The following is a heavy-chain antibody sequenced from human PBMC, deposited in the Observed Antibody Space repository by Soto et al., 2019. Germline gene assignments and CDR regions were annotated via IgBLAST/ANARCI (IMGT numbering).Heavy chain of an antibody. J-gene: IGHJ4*02. CDR2: IYSSGGT. Sequence: PSETLSLTCIVSGVSISCFYWSWIRQPAGKGLEWIGRIYSSGGTNYSPSLKSRVTMSVDTSKNQFSLRLNSVTAADTAVYYCARVTPRGGAVAGPYDYWGQGTLVTVSS. CDR1: GVSISCFY. V-gene: IGHV4-4*07. D-gene: IGHD6-19*01. CDR3: ARVTPRGGAVAGPYDY.